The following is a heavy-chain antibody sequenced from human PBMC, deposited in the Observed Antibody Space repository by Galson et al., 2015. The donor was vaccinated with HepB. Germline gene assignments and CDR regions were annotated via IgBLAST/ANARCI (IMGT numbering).Heavy chain of an antibody. D-gene: IGHD6-13*01. CDR2: MNPNSGNT. CDR1: GYTFTSYD. V-gene: IGHV1-8*01. J-gene: IGHJ4*02. Sequence: SVKVSCKASGYTFTSYDINWVRQATGQGLEWMGWMNPNSGNTGYAQKFQGRVTMTRNTSISTAYMELSSLRSEDTAVYYCASSIAAASYYFDYWGQGTLVTVSS. CDR3: ASSIAAASYYFDY.